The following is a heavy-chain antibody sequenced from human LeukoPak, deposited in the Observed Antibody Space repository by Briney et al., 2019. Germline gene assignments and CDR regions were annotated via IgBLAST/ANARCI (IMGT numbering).Heavy chain of an antibody. CDR2: ISSSGSST. Sequence: GGSLRLSCAASGFTFSIHAMSWVRQAPGKGLEWVSAISSSGSSTYYADSVKGRFTISRDNSKNTLYLQMNSLRGEDTALYYCAKEVRTNEWGQGTLVTVSS. J-gene: IGHJ4*02. CDR3: AKEVRTNE. D-gene: IGHD3-3*01. V-gene: IGHV3-23*01. CDR1: GFTFSIHA.